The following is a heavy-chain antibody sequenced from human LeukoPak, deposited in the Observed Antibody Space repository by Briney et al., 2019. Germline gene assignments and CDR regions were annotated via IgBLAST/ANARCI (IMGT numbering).Heavy chain of an antibody. Sequence: GGSLRLSCAASGFNFNTYWMSWVRQAPGKGLEWVANIKQDGSEKFYVDSMKGRFTISRDNSKNSLYLQMNSLRAEDTAMYYCAKDRYSSSWLYYYYMDVWGKGTTVTISS. J-gene: IGHJ6*03. CDR1: GFNFNTYW. CDR2: IKQDGSEK. D-gene: IGHD6-13*01. V-gene: IGHV3-7*01. CDR3: AKDRYSSSWLYYYYMDV.